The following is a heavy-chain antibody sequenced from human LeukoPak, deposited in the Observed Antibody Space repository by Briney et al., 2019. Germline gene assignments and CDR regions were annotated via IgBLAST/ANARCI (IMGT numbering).Heavy chain of an antibody. J-gene: IGHJ4*02. CDR3: ARCVEVVVITPFDY. CDR1: GGSFSGYY. CDR2: IDHSGST. D-gene: IGHD3-22*01. V-gene: IGHV4-34*01. Sequence: AETLSLTCAVYGGSFSGYYWSWIRQPPGKGLEWIGVIDHSGSTNYNPSLKSRFTISGDTSKNQFSLKLSSVTAVATLCLYLARCVEVVVITPFDYWGQGTLVTVSS.